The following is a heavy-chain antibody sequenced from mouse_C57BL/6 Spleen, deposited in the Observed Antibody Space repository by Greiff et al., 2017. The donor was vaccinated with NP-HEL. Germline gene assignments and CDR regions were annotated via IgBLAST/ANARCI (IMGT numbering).Heavy chain of an antibody. CDR2: IYPRSGNT. D-gene: IGHD2-4*01. CDR3: ARWGYDYDGEGVY. CDR1: GYTFTSYG. V-gene: IGHV1-81*01. Sequence: QVQLQQSGAELARPGASVKLSCKASGYTFTSYGISWVKQRPGQGLEWIGEIYPRSGNTYYNEKFKGKATLTADKSSSTAYMELRSLTSEDSAVYFCARWGYDYDGEGVYWGQGTTLTVSS. J-gene: IGHJ2*01.